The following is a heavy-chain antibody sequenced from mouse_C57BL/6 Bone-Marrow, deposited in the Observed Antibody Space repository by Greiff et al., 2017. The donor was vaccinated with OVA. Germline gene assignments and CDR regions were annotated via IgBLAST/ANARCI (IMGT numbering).Heavy chain of an antibody. CDR2: ISYSGST. D-gene: IGHD1-1*01. J-gene: IGHJ1*03. CDR3: ARGPYYGSSYEYFDV. CDR1: GYSITSGYD. Sequence: EVHLVESGPGMVKPSQSLSLTCTVTGYSITSGYDWHWIRHFPGNKLEWMGYISYSGSTNYNPSLKSRISITHDTSKNHFFLKLNSVTTEDTAPYYCARGPYYGSSYEYFDVWGTGTTVTVSS. V-gene: IGHV3-1*01.